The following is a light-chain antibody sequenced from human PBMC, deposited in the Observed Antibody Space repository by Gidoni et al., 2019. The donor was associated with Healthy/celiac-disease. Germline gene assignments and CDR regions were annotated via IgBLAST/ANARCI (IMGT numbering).Light chain of an antibody. Sequence: EIVLTQSPGTLSLSPGERATISCSASQSVSSSYLAWYQQKTGQAPRLLIYGASSRATGVPDRFSGSRSGTDFTLTISRLEPEDFAVYYCRQYDSSPMTFXXXTKVEIK. CDR1: QSVSSSY. J-gene: IGKJ1*01. CDR3: RQYDSSPMT. CDR2: GAS. V-gene: IGKV3-20*01.